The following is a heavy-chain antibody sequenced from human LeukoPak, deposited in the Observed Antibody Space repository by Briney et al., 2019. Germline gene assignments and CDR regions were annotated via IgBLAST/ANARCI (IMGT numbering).Heavy chain of an antibody. Sequence: RAGGSLRLSRAASGLIVSSNYMSWVRQAPWKGLEWVSIIYGDGSTYYADSMKGRSTISRDNSKNTLYLQMNSLRVEDTAVYYCARVIVATNTFDAFDIWGQGTMVTVSS. J-gene: IGHJ3*02. CDR2: IYGDGST. CDR1: GLIVSSNY. CDR3: ARVIVATNTFDAFDI. V-gene: IGHV3-53*01. D-gene: IGHD5-12*01.